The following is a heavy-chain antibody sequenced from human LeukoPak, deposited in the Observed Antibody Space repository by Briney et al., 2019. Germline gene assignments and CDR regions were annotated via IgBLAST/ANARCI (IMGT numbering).Heavy chain of an antibody. V-gene: IGHV3-21*01. J-gene: IGHJ4*02. D-gene: IGHD5-12*01. CDR3: ARGSTGGYSGYDATRKYFDY. CDR2: ISSRSSYI. CDR1: GFTFSSYC. Sequence: GGSLRLSCAASGFTFSSYCMNWVRQAPGKGLEWVSSISSRSSYIYYTDSVKGRFTISRDNAKNSLHLQMNSLRAEDTTLYYCARGSTGGYSGYDATRKYFDYWGQGTLVTVSS.